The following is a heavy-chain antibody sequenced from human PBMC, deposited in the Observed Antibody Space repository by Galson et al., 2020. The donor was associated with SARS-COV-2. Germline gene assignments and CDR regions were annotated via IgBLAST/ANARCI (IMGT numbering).Heavy chain of an antibody. CDR1: GGSINTNNW. J-gene: IGHJ4*01. D-gene: IGHD6-13*01. CDR3: ARAGGTAAGYDY. CDR2: IQRTGST. Sequence: SETLSLTCAVSGGSINTNNWWSWVRQSPGKGLEWIGEIQRTGSTNYNPSLKSRVTISLDKSKNQFSLNLTSATAADTAVYYCARAGGTAAGYDYWGHGTLVTVSS. V-gene: IGHV4-4*02.